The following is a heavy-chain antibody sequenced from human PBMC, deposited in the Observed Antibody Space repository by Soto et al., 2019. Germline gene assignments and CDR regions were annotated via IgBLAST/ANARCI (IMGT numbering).Heavy chain of an antibody. V-gene: IGHV3-11*01. J-gene: IGHJ4*02. Sequence: QVQLVESGGGLVQTSGSLRIACVASGFTFSDYYMSWVRQAPGKGLGWDSYISSSGNTIYDADSVKGRFIISRDNAKNSVYLQRNTLRAEDTALYFCAKMSSENYYDPLFSWRQGTLVTVSS. CDR3: AKMSSENYYDPLFS. CDR1: GFTFSDYY. CDR2: ISSSGNTI. D-gene: IGHD3-22*01.